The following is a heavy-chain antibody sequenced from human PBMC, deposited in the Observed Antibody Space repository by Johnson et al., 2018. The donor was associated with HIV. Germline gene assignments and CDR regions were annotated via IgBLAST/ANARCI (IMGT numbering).Heavy chain of an antibody. Sequence: VLLVESGGGVVQPGRSLRLSCAASGFTFSSYAMHWVRQAPGKGLEWVAVISYDGSNKYYADSVKGRFTISRDNSKNTLYLQMNSLRAEDTAVYYCARVPNDAFDIWGQGTMVTVSS. J-gene: IGHJ3*02. CDR2: ISYDGSNK. CDR3: ARVPNDAFDI. CDR1: GFTFSSYA. V-gene: IGHV3-30*04.